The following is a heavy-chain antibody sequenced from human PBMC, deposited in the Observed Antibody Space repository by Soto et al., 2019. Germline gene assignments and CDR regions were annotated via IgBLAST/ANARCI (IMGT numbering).Heavy chain of an antibody. CDR1: GGTFSSYA. V-gene: IGHV1-69*13. CDR2: IIPIFGTA. J-gene: IGHJ4*02. Sequence: SVKVSCKASGGTFSSYAISWVRQAPGQGLEWMGGIIPIFGTANYAQKFQGRVTITADESTSTAYMELSSLRSEDTAVYYCARSGVVIYYFDYWGQGTLVTVSS. D-gene: IGHD3-3*01. CDR3: ARSGVVIYYFDY.